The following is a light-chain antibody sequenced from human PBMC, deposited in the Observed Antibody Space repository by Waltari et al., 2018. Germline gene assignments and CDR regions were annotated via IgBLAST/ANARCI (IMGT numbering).Light chain of an antibody. CDR1: QTVTND. CDR2: GAS. J-gene: IGKJ4*01. Sequence: EIVITQSPASLSVSPGERATLSCTASQTVTNDLAWYQQKPGQAPKLLIFGASTRATGVPARFSGSGSGTEFTLTIDSVQSEDFAVYYCQQYSDWIAFGGGTKVDLK. CDR3: QQYSDWIA. V-gene: IGKV3-15*01.